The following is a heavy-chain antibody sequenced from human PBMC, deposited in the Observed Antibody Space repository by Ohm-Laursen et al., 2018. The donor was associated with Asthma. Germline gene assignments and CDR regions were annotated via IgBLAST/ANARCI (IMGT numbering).Heavy chain of an antibody. V-gene: IGHV3-11*06. CDR2: ISSSSSYI. CDR3: ARGDYGDHFDY. J-gene: IGHJ4*02. Sequence: SLRLSCAASGFTFSDYYMSWIRQAPGKGLEWVSSISSSSSYIYYADSVKGRFTISRDNAKNSLYLQMNSLRAEDTAVYYCARGDYGDHFDYWGQGTLVTVSS. D-gene: IGHD4-17*01. CDR1: GFTFSDYY.